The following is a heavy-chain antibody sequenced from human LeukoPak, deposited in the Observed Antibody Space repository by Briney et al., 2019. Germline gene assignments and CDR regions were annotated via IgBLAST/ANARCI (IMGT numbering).Heavy chain of an antibody. Sequence: SETLSLTCTVSGGSIRSHCWSWIRQPPGKGLEWIGYIYYSGSTNYNPSLKSRVTISVDTSKNQFSLKLSSVTAADTAVYYCARERLANYYYYYMDVWGKGTTVTVSS. CDR2: IYYSGST. D-gene: IGHD3-9*01. CDR1: GGSIRSHC. V-gene: IGHV4-59*11. J-gene: IGHJ6*03. CDR3: ARERLANYYYYYMDV.